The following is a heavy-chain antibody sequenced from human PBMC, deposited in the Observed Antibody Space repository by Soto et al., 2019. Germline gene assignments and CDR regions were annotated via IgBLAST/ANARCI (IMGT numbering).Heavy chain of an antibody. D-gene: IGHD6-13*01. CDR3: AREPENSSSWYEVWFDP. CDR1: GYTFTSYG. CDR2: ISAYNGNT. J-gene: IGHJ5*02. Sequence: QVQLVQSGAEVKKPGASVKVSCKASGYTFTSYGISWVRQAPGQGLEWMGWISAYNGNTNYAQKLQGRVTMTTDTATSTAYMELRSLRSDDTAVYYCAREPENSSSWYEVWFDPWGQGTLVTVSS. V-gene: IGHV1-18*01.